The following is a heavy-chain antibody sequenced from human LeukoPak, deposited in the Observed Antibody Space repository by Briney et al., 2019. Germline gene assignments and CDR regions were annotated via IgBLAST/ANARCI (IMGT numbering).Heavy chain of an antibody. Sequence: PSETLSLTCAVYGGSFSGYYWSWIRQPPGKGLEWIGEINHSGSTNYNPSLKSRVTISVDTSKNQFSLKLSSVTAADTAVYYCARINRMGNWFDPWGQGTLVTVSS. CDR3: ARINRMGNWFDP. D-gene: IGHD2-15*01. V-gene: IGHV4-34*01. J-gene: IGHJ5*02. CDR1: GGSFSGYY. CDR2: INHSGST.